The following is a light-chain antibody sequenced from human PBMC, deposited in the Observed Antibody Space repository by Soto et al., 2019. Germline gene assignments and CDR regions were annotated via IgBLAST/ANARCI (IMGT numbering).Light chain of an antibody. CDR2: EVS. V-gene: IGLV2-14*01. CDR3: SSYTSSSTLV. CDR1: SSDVGGYNY. Sequence: QSALTQPASVSGSPGQSITISCTGTSSDVGGYNYVSWYQQQPGKAPKLLLYEVSNRPSGVSNRFSGSKSGNTASLAISGLQAEDEADYYCSSYTSSSTLVFGTGTKLTVL. J-gene: IGLJ1*01.